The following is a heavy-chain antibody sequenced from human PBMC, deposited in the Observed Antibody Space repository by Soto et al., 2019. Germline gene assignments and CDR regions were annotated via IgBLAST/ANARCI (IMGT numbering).Heavy chain of an antibody. CDR3: ARGGSLEWLLSRPLDY. CDR2: ISSSSSYT. CDR1: GFTFSDYY. J-gene: IGHJ4*02. Sequence: GGSLRLSCAASGFTFSDYYMSWIRQAPGKGLEWVSYISSSSSYTNYADSVKGRFTISRDNAKNSLYLQMNSLRAEDTAVYYCARGGSLEWLLSRPLDYWGQGTLVTVSS. D-gene: IGHD3-3*01. V-gene: IGHV3-11*06.